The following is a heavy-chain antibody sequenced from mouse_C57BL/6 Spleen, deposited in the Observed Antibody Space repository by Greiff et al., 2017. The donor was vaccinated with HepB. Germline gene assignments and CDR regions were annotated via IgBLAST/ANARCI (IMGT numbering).Heavy chain of an antibody. CDR1: GFTFSSYG. CDR2: ISSGGSYT. J-gene: IGHJ3*01. Sequence: VQLKESGGDLVKPGGSLKLSCAASGFTFSSYGMSWVRQTPDKRLEWVATISSGGSYTYYPDSVKGRFTISRDNAKNTLYLQMSSLKSEDTAMYYCASLYDFWGQGTLVTVSA. D-gene: IGHD2-3*01. V-gene: IGHV5-6*01. CDR3: ASLYDF.